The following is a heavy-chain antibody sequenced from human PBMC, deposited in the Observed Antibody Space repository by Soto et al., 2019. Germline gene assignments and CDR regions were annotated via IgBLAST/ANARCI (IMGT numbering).Heavy chain of an antibody. Sequence: EVQLVESGGGVVQPGGYLILSCTASGFTFNTHWMHCVRQAPRKGLVWVSRIYFDGITTNYADSVKGQLTVSRDNAKNTVYLHVNTLRDEDTAVYYCARGGAMGVDYWGQGTLVTVSS. J-gene: IGHJ4*02. CDR1: GFTFNTHW. CDR3: ARGGAMGVDY. CDR2: IYFDGITT. D-gene: IGHD1-26*01. V-gene: IGHV3-74*01.